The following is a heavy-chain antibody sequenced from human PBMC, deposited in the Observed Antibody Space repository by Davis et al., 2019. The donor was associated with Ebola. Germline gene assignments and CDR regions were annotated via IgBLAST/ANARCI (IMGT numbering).Heavy chain of an antibody. CDR3: SSPLRSYYYGMDV. V-gene: IGHV3-11*03. D-gene: IGHD4-17*01. J-gene: IGHJ6*02. Sequence: GRFTISRDNAKNSPYLQMNSLRSEDTAVYYCSSPLRSYYYGMDVWGQGTTVTVSS.